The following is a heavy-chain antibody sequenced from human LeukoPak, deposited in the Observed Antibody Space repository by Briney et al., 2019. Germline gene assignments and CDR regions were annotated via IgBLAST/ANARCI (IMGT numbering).Heavy chain of an antibody. Sequence: ASVKVSCKVSGYTLTELSMHWVRQAPGKGLEWMGGFDPEDGETIYAQKFQGRVTMTEDTSTDTAYMELSSLRSDDTAVYYCAAQPRDFGGFGGYYYMDVWGKGTTVTVSS. CDR2: FDPEDGET. D-gene: IGHD3-16*01. J-gene: IGHJ6*03. CDR1: GYTLTELS. V-gene: IGHV1-24*01. CDR3: AAQPRDFGGFGGYYYMDV.